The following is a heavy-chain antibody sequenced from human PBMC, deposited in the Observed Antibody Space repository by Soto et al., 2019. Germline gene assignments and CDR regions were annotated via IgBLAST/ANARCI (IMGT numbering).Heavy chain of an antibody. CDR1: GGTFSSYA. Sequence: QVQLVQSGAEVKKPGSSVKVSCKASGGTFSSYAISWVRQAPGQGIEWMGGIIPISGTANYAQKFQGRVTITADESTSTAYMGLSSMRSADTAVYYCARSQGSSTSLDSYYYYYYGMDVWGQGTTVTVSS. D-gene: IGHD2-2*01. CDR2: IIPISGTA. J-gene: IGHJ6*02. CDR3: ARSQGSSTSLDSYYYYYYGMDV. V-gene: IGHV1-69*01.